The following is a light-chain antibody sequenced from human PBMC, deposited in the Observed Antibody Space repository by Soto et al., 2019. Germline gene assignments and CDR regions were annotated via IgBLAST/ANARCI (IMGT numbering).Light chain of an antibody. CDR3: SSYTSISTYV. Sequence: QSALTQPASVSGSPGQSITISCTGTSSDVGGYNFVSWYQQHPGKAPKLMIYDVRNRPSGVSSRFSGSKSVHTASLTISGLQDEDEADYYCSSYTSISTYVFGTGTKVTVL. CDR2: DVR. CDR1: SSDVGGYNF. J-gene: IGLJ1*01. V-gene: IGLV2-14*01.